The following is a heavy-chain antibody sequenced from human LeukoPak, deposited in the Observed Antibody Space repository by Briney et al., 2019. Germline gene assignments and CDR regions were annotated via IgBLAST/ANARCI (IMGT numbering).Heavy chain of an antibody. CDR3: ARGSDDRGFDY. CDR2: INPNSGDT. D-gene: IGHD3-10*02. V-gene: IGHV1-2*02. Sequence: GASVKVSCKASGYTFTGYYMHWVRQAPGQGLEWMGWINPNSGDTNYAQKFQGRVTMTRDTSISTAYMELSRLRSDDTAVYYCARGSDDRGFDYWGQGTLVTVSS. J-gene: IGHJ4*02. CDR1: GYTFTGYY.